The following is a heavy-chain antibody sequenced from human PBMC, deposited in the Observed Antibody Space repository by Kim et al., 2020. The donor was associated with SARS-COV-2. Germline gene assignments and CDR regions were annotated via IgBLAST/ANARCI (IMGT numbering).Heavy chain of an antibody. CDR2: INHSGST. D-gene: IGHD5-12*01. J-gene: IGHJ2*01. V-gene: IGHV4-34*01. CDR1: GGSFSGYY. CDR3: ARDVDIVATIYFDL. Sequence: SETLSLTCAVYGGSFSGYYWSWIRQPPGKGLEWIGEINHSGSTNYNPSLKSRVTISVDTSKNQFSLKLSSVTAADTAVYYCARDVDIVATIYFDLWGRGTLVTVSS.